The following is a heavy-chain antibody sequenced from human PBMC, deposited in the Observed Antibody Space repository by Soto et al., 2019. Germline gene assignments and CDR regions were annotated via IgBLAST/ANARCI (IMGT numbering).Heavy chain of an antibody. V-gene: IGHV1-8*01. CDR2: MNPNSGNT. J-gene: IGHJ6*03. CDR1: GYTFTSYD. Sequence: ASVKVSCKASGYTFTSYDINWVRQATGQGLEWMGWMNPNSGNTGYAQKFQGRVTMTRNTSISTAYMELSSLRSEDTAVYYCAREAGGYNWNDVYYYYYMDVWGKGTTVTVSS. CDR3: AREAGGYNWNDVYYYYYMDV. D-gene: IGHD1-1*01.